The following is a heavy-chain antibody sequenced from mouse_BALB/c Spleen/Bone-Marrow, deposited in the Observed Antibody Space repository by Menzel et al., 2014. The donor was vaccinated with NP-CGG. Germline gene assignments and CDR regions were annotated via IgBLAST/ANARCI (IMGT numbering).Heavy chain of an antibody. CDR1: GFDYRRYW. D-gene: IGHD4-1*01. CDR3: TRPGVNCLSWFVY. CDR2: INPERSTI. V-gene: IGHV4-1*02. J-gene: IGHJ3*01. Sequence: EVKLMESGVGLVQPGGSLILSCASSGFDYRRYWISWVRQSPGKGLEWMGKINPERSTISYTPPLKDKFIISTDNTKNTRYLQMSKVQSEHTALYYGTRPGVNCLSWFVYWDQGTLVTIS.